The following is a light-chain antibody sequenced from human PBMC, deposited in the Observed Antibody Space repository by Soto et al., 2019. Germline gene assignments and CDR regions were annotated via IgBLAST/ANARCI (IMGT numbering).Light chain of an antibody. Sequence: SYELTQPPSVSVSPGQTASITCSGDKLGDKYACWYQQKPGQSPVLVIYEDNKRPSGIPERFSGSNSGNTATLTISGTQAMDEADYYCQAWANNIVIFGGGTKLTVL. J-gene: IGLJ2*01. CDR1: KLGDKY. CDR2: EDN. V-gene: IGLV3-1*01. CDR3: QAWANNIVI.